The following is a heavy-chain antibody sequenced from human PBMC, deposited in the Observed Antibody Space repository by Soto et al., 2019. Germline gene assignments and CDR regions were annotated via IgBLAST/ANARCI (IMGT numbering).Heavy chain of an antibody. D-gene: IGHD4-17*01. CDR1: GFTVSSNY. CDR3: ATSTVAYPGDAFDI. Sequence: GGSLRLSCAASGFTVSSNYMSWVRQAPGKGLEWVSVIYSGGSTYYADSVKGRFTISRHNSKNTLYLQMNSLRAEDTAVYYCATSTVAYPGDAFDIWGQGTMVTVSS. V-gene: IGHV3-53*04. CDR2: IYSGGST. J-gene: IGHJ3*02.